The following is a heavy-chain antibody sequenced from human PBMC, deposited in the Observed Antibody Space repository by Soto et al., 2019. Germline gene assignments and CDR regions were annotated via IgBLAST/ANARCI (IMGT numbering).Heavy chain of an antibody. J-gene: IGHJ4*02. Sequence: SETLSLTCTVSGGSISSYYWSWIRQPPGKGLEWIGYIYYSGSTNYNPSLKSRVTISVDTSKNQFSLKLSSVTAADTAVYYCARRNYETELDYWGQGTLVTVSS. CDR1: GGSISSYY. CDR3: ARRNYETELDY. D-gene: IGHD4-4*01. V-gene: IGHV4-59*08. CDR2: IYYSGST.